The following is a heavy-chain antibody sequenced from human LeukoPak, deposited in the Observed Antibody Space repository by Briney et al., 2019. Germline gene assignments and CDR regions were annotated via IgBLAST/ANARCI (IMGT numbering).Heavy chain of an antibody. CDR2: IYINGST. Sequence: PQTLSPTCTLSSGSTSSFSTGWIRPPPEEGRGWIGYIYINGSTNTNPTPNSRVTISVETSKNQFSLKLTSVTAADTAVYYCARHTPENRRNGMDVWGQGTTVTVSS. J-gene: IGHJ6*02. CDR3: ARHTPENRRNGMDV. CDR1: SGSTSSFS. D-gene: IGHD2/OR15-2a*01. V-gene: IGHV4-59*08.